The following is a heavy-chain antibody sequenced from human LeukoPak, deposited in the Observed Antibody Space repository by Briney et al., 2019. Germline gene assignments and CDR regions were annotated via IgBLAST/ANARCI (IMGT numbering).Heavy chain of an antibody. D-gene: IGHD3-22*01. J-gene: IGHJ6*03. CDR2: IYTGGST. CDR1: GGSISSGSYY. Sequence: SETLSLTCTVSGGSISSGSYYWSWIRQPAWKGLEWIGRIYTGGSTNYNPSLKSRVTISVDTSKNQFSLKLSSVTAADTAVYYCASSVVHDSSGYYYYYMDVWGKGTTVTVSS. CDR3: ASSVVHDSSGYYYYYMDV. V-gene: IGHV4-61*02.